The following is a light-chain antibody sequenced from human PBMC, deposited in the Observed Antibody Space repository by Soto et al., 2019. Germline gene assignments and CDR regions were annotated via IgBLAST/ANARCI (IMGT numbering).Light chain of an antibody. Sequence: EIVMTQSPATLSVSPGDRATLSCRASQSVSTNLAWYHQKPGQAPRLLIYGASTRATGIPARFSGSGSGTEFTLTISSLQSEDFEVYYCQQYNNWPPLTFGGGTKVEVK. V-gene: IGKV3-15*01. CDR3: QQYNNWPPLT. CDR1: QSVSTN. J-gene: IGKJ4*02. CDR2: GAS.